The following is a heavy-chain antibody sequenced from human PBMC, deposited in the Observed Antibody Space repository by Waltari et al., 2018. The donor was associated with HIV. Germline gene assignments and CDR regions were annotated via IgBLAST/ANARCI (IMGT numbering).Heavy chain of an antibody. V-gene: IGHV4-4*07. CDR2: IYTSGST. CDR3: ARDPRGATNAFDI. CDR1: GGSISSYY. Sequence: QVQLQASGPGLVKPSQPLSLTCTVPGGSISSYYWSWIRQPAGKGVEWIGRIYTSGSTNYNPSLKGRVTMSVDTSKNQFSLKLSSVTAADTAVYYCARDPRGATNAFDIWGQGTMVTVSS. J-gene: IGHJ3*02. D-gene: IGHD1-26*01.